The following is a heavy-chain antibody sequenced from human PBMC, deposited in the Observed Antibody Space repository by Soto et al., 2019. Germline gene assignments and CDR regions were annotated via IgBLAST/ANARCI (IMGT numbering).Heavy chain of an antibody. Sequence: GGSLRLSCAGSGFSFSDFSMNWARQAPGKGLEWISYIRSSTTVSYADSVKGRFTISRDNAKNSLFPQMNSLRDEDTAVYYCARDLSWAFAHWGQGALVTVSS. D-gene: IGHD6-13*01. CDR2: IRSSTTV. V-gene: IGHV3-48*02. CDR1: GFSFSDFS. J-gene: IGHJ4*02. CDR3: ARDLSWAFAH.